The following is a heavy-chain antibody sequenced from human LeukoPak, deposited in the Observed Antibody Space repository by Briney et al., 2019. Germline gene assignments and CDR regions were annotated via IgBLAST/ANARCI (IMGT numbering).Heavy chain of an antibody. CDR2: ISSNGDNT. J-gene: IGHJ4*02. CDR3: VRGTGY. Sequence: GGSLRLSCSVSGFTFSTYVMHWVRQAPGKGLEYVSAISSNGDNTYYADSVKGRFTISRDNSRNTLYLQMSSLRADDTAVYYCVRGTGYWGQETLVTVSS. CDR1: GFTFSTYV. V-gene: IGHV3-64D*06.